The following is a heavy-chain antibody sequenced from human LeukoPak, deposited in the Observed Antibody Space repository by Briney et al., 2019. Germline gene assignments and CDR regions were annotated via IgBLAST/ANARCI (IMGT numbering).Heavy chain of an antibody. CDR2: IYYSGST. Sequence: SETLSLTCTLSGGSISSGGYYWSWIRQHPGKGLGWIGYIYYSGSTYYNPSLKSRVTISVDTSKNQFSLKLSSVTAADTAVYYCAREEYYYGSGSYYFEHWGSWFDPWGQGTLVTVSS. CDR1: GGSISSGGYY. CDR3: AREEYYYGSGSYYFEHWGSWFDP. J-gene: IGHJ5*02. D-gene: IGHD3-10*01. V-gene: IGHV4-31*03.